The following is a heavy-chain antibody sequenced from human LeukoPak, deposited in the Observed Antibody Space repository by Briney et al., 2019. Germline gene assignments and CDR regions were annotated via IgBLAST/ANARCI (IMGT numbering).Heavy chain of an antibody. J-gene: IGHJ3*02. CDR1: GFTFRSYA. D-gene: IGHD4-17*01. CDR2: ISGSGGST. CDR3: AKDVAYGLDAFDI. V-gene: IGHV3-23*01. Sequence: GGSLRLSCAASGFTFRSYAMSWVRQAPGKGLEWVSAISGSGGSTYYTDSVKGRFTISRDNSKNTLYLQMNSLRAEDTAVYYCAKDVAYGLDAFDIRGQGTMVTVSS.